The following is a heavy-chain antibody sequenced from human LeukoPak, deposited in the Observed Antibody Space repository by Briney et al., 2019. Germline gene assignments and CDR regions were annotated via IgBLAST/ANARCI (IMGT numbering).Heavy chain of an antibody. J-gene: IGHJ4*02. CDR1: GFTFSSYE. Sequence: GGSLRLSCAASGFTFSSYEINWVRQAPGKGMEWVSYSSSSGSTMYYADSVTGRFTISRDNAKNSLYLQMNSLRAEDTAVYYCARGGYYYDSSAYVSLDFWGQGTLVTVSS. D-gene: IGHD3-22*01. CDR3: ARGGYYYDSSAYVSLDF. CDR2: SSSSGSTM. V-gene: IGHV3-48*03.